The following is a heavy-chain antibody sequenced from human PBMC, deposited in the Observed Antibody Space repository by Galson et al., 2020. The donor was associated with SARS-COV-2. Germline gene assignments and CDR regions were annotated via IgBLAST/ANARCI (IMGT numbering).Heavy chain of an antibody. CDR1: GFTFSSYA. CDR2: ISYDGSNK. Sequence: GGSLRLSCAASGFTFSSYAMHWVRQAPGKGLEWVAVISYDGSNKYYADSVKGRFTISRDNSKNTLYLQMNSLRAEDTAVYYCARARGGSYFGGMDVCGQGTTVTVSS. V-gene: IGHV3-30*04. J-gene: IGHJ6*02. D-gene: IGHD1-26*01. CDR3: ARARGGSYFGGMDV.